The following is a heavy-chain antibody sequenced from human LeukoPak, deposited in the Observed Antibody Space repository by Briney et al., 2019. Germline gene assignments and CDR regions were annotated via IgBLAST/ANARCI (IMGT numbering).Heavy chain of an antibody. D-gene: IGHD1-26*01. V-gene: IGHV3-53*04. Sequence: PGGSLRLSCAASGFTVSSNYMSWVRQAPGKGLEWVSVIYSGGSTYYADSVKGRFTISRHNSKNTLYLQMGSLRAEDMAVYYCARGGSYTEYYFDYWGQGTLVTVSS. J-gene: IGHJ4*02. CDR1: GFTVSSNY. CDR2: IYSGGST. CDR3: ARGGSYTEYYFDY.